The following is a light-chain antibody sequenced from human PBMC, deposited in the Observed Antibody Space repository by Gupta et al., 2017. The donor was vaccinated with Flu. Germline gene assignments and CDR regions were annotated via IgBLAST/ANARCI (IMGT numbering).Light chain of an antibody. CDR1: SSDVGGYNY. Sequence: QSALTQPASVSGSPGQSVTISCTGTSSDVGGYNYVSWYQQYPGKAPKLMIYEVTNRPSGVSNRFSGSKSGNTASLTISGLQADDEADYYCGSYTSSSTPWVFGGGTKLTVL. J-gene: IGLJ3*02. CDR3: GSYTSSSTPWV. CDR2: EVT. V-gene: IGLV2-14*01.